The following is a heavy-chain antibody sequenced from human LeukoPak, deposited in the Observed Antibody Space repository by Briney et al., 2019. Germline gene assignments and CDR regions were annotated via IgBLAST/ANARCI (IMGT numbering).Heavy chain of an antibody. D-gene: IGHD3-10*01. Sequence: GGSLRLSCAASGFTFSDYYMSWIRQAPGKGLEWVSYISSSSSYTNYADSVKGRFTISRDNAKNSLYLQMNSLRAEDTAVYYYARDPDGSGSYYDYWGQGTLVTVSS. V-gene: IGHV3-11*06. CDR3: ARDPDGSGSYYDY. CDR1: GFTFSDYY. CDR2: ISSSSSYT. J-gene: IGHJ4*02.